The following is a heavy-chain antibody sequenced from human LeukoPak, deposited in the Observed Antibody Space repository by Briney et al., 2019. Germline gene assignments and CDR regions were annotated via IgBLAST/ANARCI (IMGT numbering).Heavy chain of an antibody. J-gene: IGHJ4*02. Sequence: GGSLRLSCAASGFSFSNYGMHWVRQTPGKGLEWVAFIRYDGTNKHYADSVKGRFTISRDNSKNTLYLQMNSLRAEDTAVYYCARTGLTYLTTVTTWFDYWGQGTLVTVSS. D-gene: IGHD4-17*01. CDR3: ARTGLTYLTTVTTWFDY. CDR2: IRYDGTNK. CDR1: GFSFSNYG. V-gene: IGHV3-30*02.